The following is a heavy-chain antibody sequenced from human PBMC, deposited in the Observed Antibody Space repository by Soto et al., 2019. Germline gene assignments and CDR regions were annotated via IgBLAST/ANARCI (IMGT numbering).Heavy chain of an antibody. CDR2: IKSKTDGGTT. J-gene: IGHJ4*02. CDR3: TTDPDISSSWSDY. CDR1: GFTFSNAW. V-gene: IGHV3-15*01. D-gene: IGHD6-13*01. Sequence: EVQLVESGGGLVKPGGSLRLSCAASGFTFSNAWMSWVRQAPGKGLEWVGRIKSKTDGGTTDYASPVKGRFTISRDDSKNTLYLQMNSLKTEDTAVYYCTTDPDISSSWSDYWGQGTLVPVSS.